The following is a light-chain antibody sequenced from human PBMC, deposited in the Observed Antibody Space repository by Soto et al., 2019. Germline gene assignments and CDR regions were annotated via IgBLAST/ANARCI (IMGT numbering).Light chain of an antibody. V-gene: IGLV1-40*01. CDR3: RSYYISMSGVV. Sequence: QSVLTQPPSVSGAPGQTVTISCTGSRTNIGAGYDVYWYQQLPGTAPKLLIDDNSNQPSGVPDRYSGSKSGTSASLAITGLQADDDADYYCRSYYISMSGVVFGGGTKLTVL. CDR2: DNS. CDR1: RTNIGAGYD. J-gene: IGLJ2*01.